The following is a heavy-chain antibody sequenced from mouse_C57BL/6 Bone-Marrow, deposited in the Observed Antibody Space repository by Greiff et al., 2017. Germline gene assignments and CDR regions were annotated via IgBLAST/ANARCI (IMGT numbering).Heavy chain of an antibody. Sequence: VQRVESGPGLVQPSQSLSITCTVSGFSLTSYGVHWVRQPPGKGLEWLGVIWSGGSTDYNAAFISRLSISKDNSKSQVFFKMNSLQADDTAIYYCAKEDYDYDSWFAYWGQGTLVTVSA. D-gene: IGHD2-4*01. V-gene: IGHV2-4*01. J-gene: IGHJ3*01. CDR3: AKEDYDYDSWFAY. CDR1: GFSLTSYG. CDR2: IWSGGST.